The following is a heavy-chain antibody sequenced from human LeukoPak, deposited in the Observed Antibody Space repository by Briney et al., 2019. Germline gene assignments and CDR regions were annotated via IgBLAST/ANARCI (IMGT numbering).Heavy chain of an antibody. CDR2: IYYSGTT. D-gene: IGHD3-10*01. J-gene: IGHJ5*02. Sequence: SETLSLTCTVSGGSISSSSYYWGWIRQPPGKGLEWIGYIYYSGTTNYNPSLKSRVTISVDTSKNQFSLKLYSVTAADTAVFYCARVAHRRVYSGSGSYYDSNWFDPWGQGTLVTVSS. CDR3: ARVAHRRVYSGSGSYYDSNWFDP. CDR1: GGSISSSSYY. V-gene: IGHV4-61*05.